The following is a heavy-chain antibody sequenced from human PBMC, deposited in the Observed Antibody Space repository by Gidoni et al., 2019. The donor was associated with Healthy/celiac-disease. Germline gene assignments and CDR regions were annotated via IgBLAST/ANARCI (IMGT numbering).Heavy chain of an antibody. CDR1: GFTFSSYG. CDR2: IWYDGSNK. V-gene: IGHV3-33*01. J-gene: IGHJ4*02. CDR3: ARDQGVEYYYGSGSSTDY. Sequence: QVQLVESGGGVVQPGRSLRLSCAASGFTFSSYGMHWVRQAPGKGLEWVAVIWYDGSNKYYADSVKGRFTISRDNSKNTLYLQMNSLRAEDTAVYYCARDQGVEYYYGSGSSTDYWGQGTLVTVSS. D-gene: IGHD3-10*01.